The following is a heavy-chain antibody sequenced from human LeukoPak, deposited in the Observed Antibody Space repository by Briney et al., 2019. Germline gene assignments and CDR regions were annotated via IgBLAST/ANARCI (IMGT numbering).Heavy chain of an antibody. CDR2: INSDGSST. CDR3: ARRWAVAAVDY. CDR1: GFTSSIVW. J-gene: IGHJ4*02. D-gene: IGHD6-19*01. V-gene: IGHV3-74*01. Sequence: GGCLRLSCAVSGFTSSIVWVHWVRRAPGKGPVGVSGINSDGSSTDYADSVRGRFTISRDNAKNPLYLQMNTLRIEDTAVYYCARRWAVAAVDYWGQGTLVTVSS.